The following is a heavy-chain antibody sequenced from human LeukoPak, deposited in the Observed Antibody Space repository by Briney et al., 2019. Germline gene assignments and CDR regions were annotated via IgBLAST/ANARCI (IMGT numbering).Heavy chain of an antibody. Sequence: PSETLSLTCTVSGGSISSGGYYWSWIRQHPGKGLEWIGYIYYSGSTYYNPSLKSRVAISVDTSKNQFSLKLSSVTAADTAVYYFAREGRGSYYDSSDYYHTGGAFDYWGQGTLVTVSS. J-gene: IGHJ4*02. V-gene: IGHV4-31*03. CDR2: IYYSGST. D-gene: IGHD3-22*01. CDR1: GGSISSGGYY. CDR3: AREGRGSYYDSSDYYHTGGAFDY.